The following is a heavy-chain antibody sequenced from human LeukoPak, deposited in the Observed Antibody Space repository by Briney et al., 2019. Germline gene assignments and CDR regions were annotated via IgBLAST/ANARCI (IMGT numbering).Heavy chain of an antibody. D-gene: IGHD3-3*01. CDR2: MKQDGSAK. CDR1: GFTFSSYW. V-gene: IGHV3-7*01. Sequence: GGSLRLSCAASGFTFSSYWMSWVRQAPGKGLEWVANMKQDGSAKYYVDSVKGRFTISRDNAKNSLSLQMNSLRAEDTAVYYCASQFWSGYSDYWGQGTLVTVSS. J-gene: IGHJ4*02. CDR3: ASQFWSGYSDY.